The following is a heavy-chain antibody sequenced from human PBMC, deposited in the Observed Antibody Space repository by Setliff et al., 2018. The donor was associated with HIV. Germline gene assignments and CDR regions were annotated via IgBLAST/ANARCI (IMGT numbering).Heavy chain of an antibody. CDR1: GASISSGSYF. V-gene: IGHV4-39*01. CDR2: IYYSGSS. D-gene: IGHD5-12*01. CDR3: ARQGDGYNLYHVYYFDY. Sequence: SETLSLTCTVSGASISSGSYFWGWFRQPAGKGLEWIGSIYYSGSSYYNPSLKSRVTISVDTSKNQFSRKLNSLIAADTAVYYCARQGDGYNLYHVYYFDYWGQGTLVTVSS. J-gene: IGHJ4*02.